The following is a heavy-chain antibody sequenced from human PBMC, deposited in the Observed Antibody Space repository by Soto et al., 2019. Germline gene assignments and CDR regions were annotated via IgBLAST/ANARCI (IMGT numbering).Heavy chain of an antibody. CDR3: ARGRYGNY. D-gene: IGHD1-1*01. Sequence: QVHLVQSGAEVKKPGASVKVSCKASGYTFTSYGITWVRQAPGQGLEWMGWISAHNGNTDYAQKLQGRVIVTRDTSTSTAYMELMSLISYDSAVYYCARGRYGNYWGQGALVTVSS. CDR1: GYTFTSYG. J-gene: IGHJ4*02. CDR2: ISAHNGNT. V-gene: IGHV1-18*01.